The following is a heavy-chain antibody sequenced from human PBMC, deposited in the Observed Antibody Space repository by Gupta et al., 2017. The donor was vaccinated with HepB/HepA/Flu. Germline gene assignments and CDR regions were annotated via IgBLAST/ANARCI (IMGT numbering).Heavy chain of an antibody. D-gene: IGHD1-26*01. CDR2: IKSKNNGGTT. CDR3: TTDVGKEPEGAFDF. V-gene: IGHV3-15*07. CDR1: VFTFHFDITW. Sequence: EVQLVESGGGLVRPGESLELSCAASVFTFHFDITWINRVRQSAGKGLEWVGRIKSKNNGGTTDYAESVRGRFTISRNDSMKTVSLQMRSLKVEDTAVYYCTTDVGKEPEGAFDFWGQGTLVTVSA. J-gene: IGHJ4*02.